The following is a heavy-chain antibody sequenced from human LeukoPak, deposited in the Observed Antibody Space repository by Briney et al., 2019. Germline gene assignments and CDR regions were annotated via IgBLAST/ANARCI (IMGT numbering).Heavy chain of an antibody. D-gene: IGHD2-2*01. Sequence: SVKVSCKASGGTFSSYAISWVRQAPGQGLEWMGGIIPIFGTANYAQKFQGRVTITADESTSTAYMELSSLRSEDTAVYYCAREGYCSSTSCSANGYWGQGTLVTVSS. CDR2: IIPIFGTA. V-gene: IGHV1-69*13. J-gene: IGHJ4*02. CDR1: GGTFSSYA. CDR3: AREGYCSSTSCSANGY.